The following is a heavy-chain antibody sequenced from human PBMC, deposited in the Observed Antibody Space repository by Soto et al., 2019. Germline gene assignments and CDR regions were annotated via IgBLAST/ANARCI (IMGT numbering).Heavy chain of an antibody. J-gene: IGHJ4*02. V-gene: IGHV3-23*01. CDR3: AKARYYDSTGYLYYFDY. Sequence: GGSLRLSCAASGFTFSNYAMSWVRQAPGKGLEWVSSITGSGDYTYYADSVKGRFTISRDNSKNTLYLQMDSLRAEDTAVYYCAKARYYDSTGYLYYFDYWGQGTLVTVSS. D-gene: IGHD3-22*01. CDR1: GFTFSNYA. CDR2: ITGSGDYT.